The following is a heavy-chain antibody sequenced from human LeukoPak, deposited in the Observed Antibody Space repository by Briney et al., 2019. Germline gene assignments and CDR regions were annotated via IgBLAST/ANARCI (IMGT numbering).Heavy chain of an antibody. V-gene: IGHV1-69*04. CDR2: IIPILGIA. CDR1: GGTFSSYA. D-gene: IGHD6-13*01. CDR3: VTGSGYSSSWYAYFDY. J-gene: IGHJ4*02. Sequence: GASVKVSCKASGGTFSSYAISWVRQAPGQGLEWMGRIIPILGIANYAQKFQGRVTITADKSTSTAYMELSSLRSEDTAVYYCVTGSGYSSSWYAYFDYWGQGTLVTVSS.